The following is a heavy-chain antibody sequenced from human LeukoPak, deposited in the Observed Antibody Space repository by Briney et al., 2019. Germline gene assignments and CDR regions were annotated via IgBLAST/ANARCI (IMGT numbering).Heavy chain of an antibody. J-gene: IGHJ4*02. V-gene: IGHV3-23*01. CDR1: GSFLSTYA. Sequence: GGSLRLSWAAFGSFLSTYAMSWVGRALGKGLEWVSAIDSTGAYTWYADSVKGRFTISKDSSKTILYLQMNSLRAEDAAVYFCAKGSAAGRPYYFDYWGQGTLVTVSS. D-gene: IGHD6-25*01. CDR3: AKGSAAGRPYYFDY. CDR2: IDSTGAYT.